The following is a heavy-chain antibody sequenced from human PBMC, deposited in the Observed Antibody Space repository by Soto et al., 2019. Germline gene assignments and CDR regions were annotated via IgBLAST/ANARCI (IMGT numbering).Heavy chain of an antibody. CDR2: ISSSSGTI. V-gene: IGHV3-48*01. CDR1: GFPFSSYS. J-gene: IGHJ4*02. Sequence: EVQLVESGGGLVQPGGSLRLSCAASGFPFSSYSMNWVRQAPGKGLEWVSYISSSSGTIYYADSVKGRFTISRDNVKNSLYLQMNRLRAEDTAMYYCARASNCASTSCYAGCFDYWGQGALVTVSS. CDR3: ARASNCASTSCYAGCFDY. D-gene: IGHD2-2*01.